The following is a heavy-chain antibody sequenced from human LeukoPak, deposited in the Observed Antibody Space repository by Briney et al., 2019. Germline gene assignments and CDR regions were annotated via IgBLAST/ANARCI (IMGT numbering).Heavy chain of an antibody. V-gene: IGHV4-59*01. CDR2: IYYGGST. Sequence: PSETLSLTCTVSGGSISSYYWSWIRQPPGKGLEWIGYIYYGGSTNYNPSLKSRVTISVDTSKNQFSLKLSSVTAADTAVYHCARDTQSYNWNRYYYYGMDVWGKGTTVTVSS. D-gene: IGHD1-1*01. J-gene: IGHJ6*04. CDR1: GGSISSYY. CDR3: ARDTQSYNWNRYYYYGMDV.